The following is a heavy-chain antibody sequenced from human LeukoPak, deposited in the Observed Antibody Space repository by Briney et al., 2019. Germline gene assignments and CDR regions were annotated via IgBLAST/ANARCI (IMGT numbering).Heavy chain of an antibody. D-gene: IGHD5-24*01. V-gene: IGHV4-39*07. CDR3: ARTDGYNSDYFDY. J-gene: IGHJ4*02. CDR2: IYYSGST. CDR1: GGSISSSSYY. Sequence: PSETLSLTCTVSGGSISSSSYYWGWIRQPPGKGLEWIGSIYYSGSTYYNPSLKSRVTISVDTSKNQFSLKLSSVTAADTAVYYCARTDGYNSDYFDYWGQGTLVTVSS.